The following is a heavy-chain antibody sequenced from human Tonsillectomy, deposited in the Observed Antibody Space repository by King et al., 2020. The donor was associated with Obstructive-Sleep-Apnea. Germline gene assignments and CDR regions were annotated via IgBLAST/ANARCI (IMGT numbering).Heavy chain of an antibody. CDR3: ARGRSSSWYGEERTEDVDY. V-gene: IGHV4-30-4*01. J-gene: IGHJ4*02. CDR2: IYYSGST. D-gene: IGHD6-13*01. Sequence: VQLQESGPGLVKPSQTLSLTCTVSGGSISSGDYYWSWIRQPPGKSLEWIGYIYYSGSTYYNPSLKSRVTISVDTSKNQFSLKLSSVTAADTAAYYCARGRSSSWYGEERTEDVDYWGQGTLVTVSS. CDR1: GGSISSGDYY.